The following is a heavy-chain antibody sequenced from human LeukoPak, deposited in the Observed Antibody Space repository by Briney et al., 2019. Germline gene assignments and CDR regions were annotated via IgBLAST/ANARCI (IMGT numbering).Heavy chain of an antibody. J-gene: IGHJ3*02. Sequence: SETLSLTCTVSGGSISSYYWSWIRQPAGKGLEWIGRIYASGSTNYNPSLKSRVTMSVDTSKNQFSLKLNSVTAADTAVYYCARVLRYFDWLAIRGAFDIWGQGTMVTVSS. CDR2: IYASGST. CDR3: ARVLRYFDWLAIRGAFDI. V-gene: IGHV4-4*07. CDR1: GGSISSYY. D-gene: IGHD3-9*01.